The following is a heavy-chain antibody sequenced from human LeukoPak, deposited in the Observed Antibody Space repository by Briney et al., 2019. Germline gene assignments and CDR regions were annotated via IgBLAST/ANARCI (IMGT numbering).Heavy chain of an antibody. D-gene: IGHD3-22*01. Sequence: HGESLKISCKGSGYSFTSYWIGWVRQMPGKGLEWMGIIYPGDSDTRYSPSFQGQVTISADKSISTAYLQWSSLKASDTAMYYCARGIYYDGSGYYPNDAFDIWGQGTMVTVSS. CDR1: GYSFTSYW. CDR2: IYPGDSDT. V-gene: IGHV5-51*01. J-gene: IGHJ3*02. CDR3: ARGIYYDGSGYYPNDAFDI.